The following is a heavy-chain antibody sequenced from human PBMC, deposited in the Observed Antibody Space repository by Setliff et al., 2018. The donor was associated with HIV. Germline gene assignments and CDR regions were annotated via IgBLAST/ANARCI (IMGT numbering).Heavy chain of an antibody. J-gene: IGHJ4*02. CDR3: ARAAAGNTGPFDL. Sequence: SETLSLTCTVSASGTYYWSWIRQPAGKGLEWIGRVSSRGETNYNPSLKSRVTMSVDTSKNQCSLKLTSVTASDTAVYYCARAAAGNTGPFDLWGQGSPVTVSS. CDR2: VSSRGET. D-gene: IGHD4-17*01. V-gene: IGHV4-4*07. CDR1: ASGTYY.